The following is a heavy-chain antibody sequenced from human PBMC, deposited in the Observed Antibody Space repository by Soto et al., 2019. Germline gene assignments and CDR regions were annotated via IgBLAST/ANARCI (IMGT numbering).Heavy chain of an antibody. V-gene: IGHV1-18*01. CDR3: ARDVRGSYSGGAFDI. Sequence: ASVKVSCKASGYTFTSYGISWVRQAPGQGLEWMGWISAYNGNTNYAQKLQGRVTMTTDTSTSTAYMELRSLRSDDTAVYYCARDVRGSYSGGAFDIWGQGTMVTVSS. CDR1: GYTFTSYG. CDR2: ISAYNGNT. J-gene: IGHJ3*02. D-gene: IGHD1-26*01.